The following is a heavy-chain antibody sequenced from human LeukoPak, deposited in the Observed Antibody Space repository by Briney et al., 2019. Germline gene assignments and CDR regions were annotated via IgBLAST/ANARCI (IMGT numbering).Heavy chain of an antibody. CDR2: ISSSGSTI. J-gene: IGHJ4*02. V-gene: IGHV3-11*04. CDR3: ARDLGEMATTTCFGY. Sequence: GGSLRLSCAASGFTFSDYYMSWIRQAPGKGLEWVSYISSSGSTIYYADSVKGRFTISRDNAKNSLYLQMNSLRAEDTAVYYCARDLGEMATTTCFGYWGQGTLVTVSS. CDR1: GFTFSDYY. D-gene: IGHD5-24*01.